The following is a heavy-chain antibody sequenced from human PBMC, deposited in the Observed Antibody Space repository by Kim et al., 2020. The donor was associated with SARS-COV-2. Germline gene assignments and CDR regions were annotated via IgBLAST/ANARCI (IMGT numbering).Heavy chain of an antibody. CDR2: ISGSGDST. CDR1: GFTSSSYA. J-gene: IGHJ4*02. Sequence: GGSLRLSCVVSGFTSSSYAMSWVRQAPGKGLEWVSAISGSGDSTFYADSVKGRFTISRDNSKSTLYLQMQSLRAEDTAVYYCAKVARCSSGWSHFEYWGQGIMVTVSS. CDR3: AKVARCSSGWSHFEY. D-gene: IGHD6-13*01. V-gene: IGHV3-23*01.